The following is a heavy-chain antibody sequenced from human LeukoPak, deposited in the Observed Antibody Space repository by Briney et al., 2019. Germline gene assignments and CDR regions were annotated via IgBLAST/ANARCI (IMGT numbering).Heavy chain of an antibody. CDR2: IIPIFGTA. J-gene: IGHJ5*02. CDR1: GGTFSSYA. D-gene: IGHD2-2*01. CDR3: ARVGRYCSSTSCYNRFDP. Sequence: ASVKVSCKASGGTFSSYAISWVRQAPGQGLEWMGGIIPIFGTANYAQKFQGRVTITADESTSTAYMELSSLRSEDTAVYYCARVGRYCSSTSCYNRFDPWGQGTLVTVSS. V-gene: IGHV1-69*13.